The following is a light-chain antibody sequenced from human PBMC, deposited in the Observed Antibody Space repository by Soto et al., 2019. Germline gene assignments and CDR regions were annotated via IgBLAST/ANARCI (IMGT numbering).Light chain of an antibody. CDR3: SSYAGSRWV. Sequence: QSVLTQPASVSGSPGQSITISCSGTTSDVGIYNLVSWYQQHPCKAPKLVIYAVDKRPSGVSNLFSGSRSGNTASLTISGLQSEDEADYDCSSYAGSRWVFGGGTKVTVL. J-gene: IGLJ3*02. CDR2: AVD. V-gene: IGLV2-23*02. CDR1: TSDVGIYNL.